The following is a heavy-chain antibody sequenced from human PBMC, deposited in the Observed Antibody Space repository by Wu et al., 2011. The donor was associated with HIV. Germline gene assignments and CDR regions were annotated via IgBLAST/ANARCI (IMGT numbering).Heavy chain of an antibody. CDR3: ARDDPTLSGSFLDY. J-gene: IGHJ4*02. D-gene: IGHD3-10*01. CDR1: GDPFSTFA. Sequence: QVQLLQSGAEVKKPGSSVKVSCQSSGDPFSTFAFTWVRQAPGQGLEWVGTLIPVYATPTYAQRFQGRVTLTADESTSTVYMDLNSLRLEDTAVYYCARDDPTLSGSFLDYWGLGTLVTVSS. CDR2: LIPVYATP. V-gene: IGHV1-69*15.